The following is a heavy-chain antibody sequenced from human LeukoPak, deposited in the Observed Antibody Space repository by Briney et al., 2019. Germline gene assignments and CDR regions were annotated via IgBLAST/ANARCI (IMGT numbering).Heavy chain of an antibody. D-gene: IGHD4-17*01. CDR1: GGSISSYY. Sequence: SETLSLTCTVSGGSISSYYWSWIRQPPGKGLEWIGCIYYSGSTNYNPSLKSRVTISVDTSKNQFSLKLSSVTAADTAVYYCARAPTVTNFDYWGQGTLVTVSS. CDR2: IYYSGST. CDR3: ARAPTVTNFDY. J-gene: IGHJ4*02. V-gene: IGHV4-59*01.